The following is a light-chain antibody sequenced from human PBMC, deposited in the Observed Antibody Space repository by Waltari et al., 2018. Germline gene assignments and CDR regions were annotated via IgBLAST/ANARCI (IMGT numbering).Light chain of an antibody. Sequence: DIQMTQSPSSLSASVGDRVTITCRASQPIRTYLNWYQHKPGKAPQLLIYGASYSQSGVPSRFSGSGSGTDFTLTISSLQPEDFATYYCQQTYSTPPDTFGQGTKLEIK. CDR1: QPIRTY. J-gene: IGKJ2*01. V-gene: IGKV1-39*01. CDR3: QQTYSTPPDT. CDR2: GAS.